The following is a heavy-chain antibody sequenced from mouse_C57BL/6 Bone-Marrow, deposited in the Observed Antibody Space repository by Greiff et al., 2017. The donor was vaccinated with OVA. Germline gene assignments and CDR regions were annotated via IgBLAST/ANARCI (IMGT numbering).Heavy chain of an antibody. CDR3: ARFAYYYWYFDV. J-gene: IGHJ1*03. Sequence: QVQLQQPGTELVKPGASVKLSCKASGYTFTSYLMHWVKQRLVQGLEWIGNINPSNGGTNYNEKFKSKATLTVDKSSSTAYMQLSSLTSGDSAVYYCARFAYYYWYFDVWSTGTTVTVTS. CDR1: GYTFTSYL. CDR2: INPSNGGT. D-gene: IGHD1-1*01. V-gene: IGHV1-53*01.